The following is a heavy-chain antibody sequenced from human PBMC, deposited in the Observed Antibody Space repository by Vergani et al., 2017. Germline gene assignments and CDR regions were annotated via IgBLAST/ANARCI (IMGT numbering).Heavy chain of an antibody. Sequence: QVQLVESGGGVVQPGRSLRLSCAASGFTFSSYAMHWVRQAPGKGLEWVAVISYDGSNKYYADSVKGRFTISRDNSKNTLYLQMNSLRAEDTAVYYCARAPSGWSTYYYYYGMDVWGQGTTVTVSS. CDR1: GFTFSSYA. J-gene: IGHJ6*02. D-gene: IGHD6-19*01. CDR3: ARAPSGWSTYYYYYGMDV. CDR2: ISYDGSNK. V-gene: IGHV3-30-3*01.